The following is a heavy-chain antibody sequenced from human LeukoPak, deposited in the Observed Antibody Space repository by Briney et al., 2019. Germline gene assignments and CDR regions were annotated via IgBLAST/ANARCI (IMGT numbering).Heavy chain of an antibody. V-gene: IGHV3-7*01. J-gene: IGHJ4*02. CDR1: GFTFSSYW. Sequence: PGGSLRLSCAASGFTFSSYWMTWVRQAPGKGLEWVANINQDGSEKFYVDSVKGRFTISRDNAKNSLYLQMNSLRAEDTAVYYCARDSRYYDSSGYYYTDYWGQGTLVTVSS. CDR2: INQDGSEK. CDR3: ARDSRYYDSSGYYYTDY. D-gene: IGHD3-22*01.